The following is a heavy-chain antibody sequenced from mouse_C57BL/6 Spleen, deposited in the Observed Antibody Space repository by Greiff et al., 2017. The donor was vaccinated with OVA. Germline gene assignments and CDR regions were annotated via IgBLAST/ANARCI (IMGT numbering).Heavy chain of an antibody. J-gene: IGHJ2*01. Sequence: VQLQQPGAELVKPGASVKLSCKASGYTFTSYWMQWVKQRPGQGLEWIGEIDPSDSYTNYNQKFKGKATLTVDTSSSTAYMQLSSLTSEDSAVYYCARLSITTVDYWGQGATLTVSS. CDR1: GYTFTSYW. D-gene: IGHD1-1*01. CDR3: ARLSITTVDY. CDR2: IDPSDSYT. V-gene: IGHV1-50*01.